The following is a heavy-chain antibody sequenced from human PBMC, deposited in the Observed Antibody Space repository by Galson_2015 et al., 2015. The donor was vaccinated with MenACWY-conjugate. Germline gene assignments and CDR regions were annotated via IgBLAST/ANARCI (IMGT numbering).Heavy chain of an antibody. D-gene: IGHD7-27*01. J-gene: IGHJ4*02. CDR3: ARELRLGIFDY. CDR2: SNSDGTSR. V-gene: IGHV3-74*01. CDR1: GFTFSSFW. Sequence: SLRLSCAASGFTFSSFWMHWVRQAPGKGLVWVARSNSDGTSRSYADSVKGRFTISRDNAKNTLYLQMNSLRAEDTAVYYCARELRLGIFDYWGQGTLVTVSS.